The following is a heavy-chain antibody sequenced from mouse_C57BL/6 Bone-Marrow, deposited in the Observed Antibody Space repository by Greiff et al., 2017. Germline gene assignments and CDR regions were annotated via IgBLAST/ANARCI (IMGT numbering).Heavy chain of an antibody. CDR3: ARTYYGRDAMDY. J-gene: IGHJ4*01. V-gene: IGHV5-17*01. CDR2: ISSGSSTI. D-gene: IGHD1-1*01. Sequence: EVKLVESGGGLVKPGGSLKLSCAASGFTFSDYGMHWVRQAPEKGLEWVAYISSGSSTIYYADTVKGRFTISRDNAKNTLFLQMTSLGSEDTAMYYCARTYYGRDAMDYWGQGTSATVSS. CDR1: GFTFSDYG.